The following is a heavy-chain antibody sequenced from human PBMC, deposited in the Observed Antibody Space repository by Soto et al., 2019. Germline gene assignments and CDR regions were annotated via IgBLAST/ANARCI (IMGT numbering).Heavy chain of an antibody. CDR2: MNPDSGHA. V-gene: IGHV1-8*01. Sequence: QVQLVQSGAEVKKPGASVKVSCKASGYTFTNSDINWVRQAPGQGLEWMGWMNPDSGHAAYAQKFQGRVTLTTSTSTSTVYMEMRSLGSEDTAVYYCARRPHCSGGICYYVLDNWCQGTLVTVSS. CDR3: ARRPHCSGGICYYVLDN. D-gene: IGHD2-15*01. CDR1: GYTFTNSD. J-gene: IGHJ4*02.